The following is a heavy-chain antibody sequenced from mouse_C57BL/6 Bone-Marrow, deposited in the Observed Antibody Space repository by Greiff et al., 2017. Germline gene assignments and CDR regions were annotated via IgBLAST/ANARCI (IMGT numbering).Heavy chain of an antibody. Sequence: QVQLKESGAELVKPGASVKMSCKASGYTFTTYPLEWMKQNHGKSLAWIGNFHPYNDDTKYNEQFKGKATLTVEKSSITVYLELRRLTSDDSAVYYCARSGETVWYFAVWGTGTTVTVSS. CDR1: GYTFTTYP. D-gene: IGHD1-3*01. V-gene: IGHV1-47*01. CDR3: ARSGETVWYFAV. CDR2: FHPYNDDT. J-gene: IGHJ1*03.